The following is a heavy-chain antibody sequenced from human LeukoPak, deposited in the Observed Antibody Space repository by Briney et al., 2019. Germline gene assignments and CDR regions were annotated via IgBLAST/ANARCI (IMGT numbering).Heavy chain of an antibody. V-gene: IGHV1-69*04. J-gene: IGHJ4*02. CDR1: GGTFSSYA. Sequence: SVKVSCKASGGTFSSYAISWVRQAPGQGLEWMGRIIPILGIANYAQKFQGRVTITADKSTSTAYMELSSLRSEDTAVYYCARVPPYGDYAYYFDYWGQGTLVTVSS. D-gene: IGHD4-17*01. CDR2: IIPILGIA. CDR3: ARVPPYGDYAYYFDY.